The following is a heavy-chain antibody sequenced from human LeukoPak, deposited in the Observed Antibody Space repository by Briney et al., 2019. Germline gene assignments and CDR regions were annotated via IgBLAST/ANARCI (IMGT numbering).Heavy chain of an antibody. CDR3: AKEKDEYSLAFDY. CDR1: GFTFSSYG. CDR2: ISYDGSNK. J-gene: IGHJ4*02. D-gene: IGHD5-18*01. Sequence: PGGSLRLSCAASGFTFSSYGVHWVRQAPGKGLEWVAVISYDGSNKYYADSVKGRFTISRDNSKNTLYLQMNSLRAEDTAVYYCAKEKDEYSLAFDYWGQGTLVTVSS. V-gene: IGHV3-30*18.